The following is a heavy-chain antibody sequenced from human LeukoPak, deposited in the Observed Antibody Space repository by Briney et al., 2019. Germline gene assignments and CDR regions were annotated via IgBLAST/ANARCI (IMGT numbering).Heavy chain of an antibody. J-gene: IGHJ6*03. CDR2: IYYRVTS. D-gene: IGHD3-22*01. Sequence: SETLSLTCNVSGGSIRGYYWSWIRQPPGKGLEWIGYIYYRVTSDYNPSLKSRVTMSVDMSTGQISLKLSSVTAADTAVYYCARVQYYYDSSGYGGYYYYYYMDVWGKGTTVTISS. CDR3: ARVQYYYDSSGYGGYYYYYYMDV. V-gene: IGHV4-59*01. CDR1: GGSIRGYY.